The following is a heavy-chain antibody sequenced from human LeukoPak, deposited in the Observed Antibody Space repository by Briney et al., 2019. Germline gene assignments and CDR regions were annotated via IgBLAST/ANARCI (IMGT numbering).Heavy chain of an antibody. V-gene: IGHV4-31*03. J-gene: IGHJ4*02. Sequence: PSQTLSLTCTVSGGSISSGGYYWSWIRQHPGKGLEWIGYIYYSGSTYYNPSLKSRVTISVDTPKNQFSLKLTSVTAADTAVYFCARGDLIDVAYFDYWGQGTLVTVSS. CDR2: IYYSGST. CDR3: ARGDLIDVAYFDY. D-gene: IGHD2-8*01. CDR1: GGSISSGGYY.